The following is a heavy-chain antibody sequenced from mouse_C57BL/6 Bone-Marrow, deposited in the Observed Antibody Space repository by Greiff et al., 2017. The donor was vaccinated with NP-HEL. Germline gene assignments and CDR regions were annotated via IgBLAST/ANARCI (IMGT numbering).Heavy chain of an antibody. J-gene: IGHJ1*03. Sequence: VQLQQSGPVLVKPGASVKMSCKASGYTFPDYYMNWVKQSHGKSLEWIGVINPYNGGTSYNQKFKGKATLTVDKSSSTAYMELNSLTSEDSAVYYCASYYYGSSHWYFEVWGTGTTVTVSS. CDR3: ASYYYGSSHWYFEV. V-gene: IGHV1-19*01. CDR1: GYTFPDYY. CDR2: INPYNGGT. D-gene: IGHD1-1*01.